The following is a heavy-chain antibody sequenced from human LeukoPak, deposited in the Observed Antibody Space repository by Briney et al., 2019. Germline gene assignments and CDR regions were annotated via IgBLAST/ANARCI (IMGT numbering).Heavy chain of an antibody. V-gene: IGHV3-49*04. CDR3: TSGLYYDSWSDLFDY. D-gene: IGHD3-3*01. CDR2: IRRKANGGTT. J-gene: IGHJ4*02. CDR1: GFTFGDYA. Sequence: GGSLRLSCTASGFTFGDYAMSWVRQAPGKGPEWVGFIRRKANGGTTEYAASVKGRFTISRDDSKSIAYLQMNSLKTEDTAVYYCTSGLYYDSWSDLFDYWGQGTLVTVSS.